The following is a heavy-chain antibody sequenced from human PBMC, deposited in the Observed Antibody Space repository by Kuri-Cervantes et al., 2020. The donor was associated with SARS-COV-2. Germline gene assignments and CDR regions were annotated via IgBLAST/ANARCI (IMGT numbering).Heavy chain of an antibody. J-gene: IGHJ4*02. Sequence: GSLRLSCAVYGGSFSGYYWSWIRQPPGKGLEWIGEIIHSGSTNYNPSLKSRVTISVDTSKNQFSLKLSSVTAADTAVYYCARAVKRFDYWGQGTLVTVSS. CDR1: GGSFSGYY. D-gene: IGHD2/OR15-2a*01. CDR2: IIHSGST. CDR3: ARAVKRFDY. V-gene: IGHV4-34*12.